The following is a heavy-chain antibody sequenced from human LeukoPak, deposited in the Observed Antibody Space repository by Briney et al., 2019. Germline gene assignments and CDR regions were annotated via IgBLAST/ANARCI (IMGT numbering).Heavy chain of an antibody. CDR2: TNPNSGGT. CDR1: GYTFTGYY. J-gene: IGHJ4*02. CDR3: ARAPRGDYATFDY. D-gene: IGHD4-17*01. Sequence: GASVKVSCKASGYTFTGYYMHWVRQAPGQGREWMGWTNPNSGGTNYAQKFQGRVTMTRDASISTAYMELSRLRSDDTAVYYCARAPRGDYATFDYWGQGTLVTVSS. V-gene: IGHV1-2*02.